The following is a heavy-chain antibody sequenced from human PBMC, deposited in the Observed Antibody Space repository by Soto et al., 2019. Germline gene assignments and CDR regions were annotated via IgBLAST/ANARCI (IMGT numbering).Heavy chain of an antibody. CDR2: IIPIFGTA. V-gene: IGHV1-69*01. Sequence: QVQLVQSGAEVKKPGSSVKVSCKASGGTFSSYAISWVRQAPGQGLEWMGGIIPIFGTANYAQKFQGRVTITADESMSTAYMELSSLRSEDTAVYYCAREPHYYGSGSYGWFDPWGQGTLVTVSS. CDR3: AREPHYYGSGSYGWFDP. CDR1: GGTFSSYA. J-gene: IGHJ5*02. D-gene: IGHD3-10*01.